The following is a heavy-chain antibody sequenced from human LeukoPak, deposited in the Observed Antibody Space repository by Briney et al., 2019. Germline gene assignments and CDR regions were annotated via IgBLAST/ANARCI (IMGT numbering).Heavy chain of an antibody. CDR1: GFTFSSYW. J-gene: IGHJ4*02. V-gene: IGHV3-7*01. CDR2: IKQDGSEK. Sequence: GGSLRLSCAASGFTFSSYWMSWVRQAPGKGLEWVANIKQDGSEKYYVDSVKGRFTISRDNAKSSLYLQMNSLRAEDTAVYYCARDHWTTVTPYYFDYWGQGTLVTVSS. CDR3: ARDHWTTVTPYYFDY. D-gene: IGHD4-17*01.